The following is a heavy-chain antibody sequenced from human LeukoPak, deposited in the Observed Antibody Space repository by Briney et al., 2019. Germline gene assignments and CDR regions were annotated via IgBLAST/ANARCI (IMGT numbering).Heavy chain of an antibody. CDR3: ARVAILDILTGYYNRYFDY. V-gene: IGHV4-30-4*08. Sequence: PSQTLSLTCTVSGGSISSGSYYWSWIRQPPGKGLEWIGYIYYSGSTYYNPSLKSRVTISVDTSKNQFSLKLSSVTAADTAVYYCARVAILDILTGYYNRYFDYWGQGTLVTVSS. CDR1: GGSISSGSYY. CDR2: IYYSGST. J-gene: IGHJ4*02. D-gene: IGHD3-9*01.